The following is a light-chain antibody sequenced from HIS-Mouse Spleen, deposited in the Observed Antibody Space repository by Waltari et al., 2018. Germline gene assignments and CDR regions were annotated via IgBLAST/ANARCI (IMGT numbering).Light chain of an antibody. CDR3: SSYTSRSFNVV. J-gene: IGLJ2*01. Sequence: QSALTQPASVSGSPGQSITISCTGTSSDVGGYNYVSWYQQHPGKAPKLMIYDVSNRPSGVSNRFSGSKSGNTASLTISGLQAEDEADYYCSSYTSRSFNVVFGGGTKLTVL. V-gene: IGLV2-14*03. CDR2: DVS. CDR1: SSDVGGYNY.